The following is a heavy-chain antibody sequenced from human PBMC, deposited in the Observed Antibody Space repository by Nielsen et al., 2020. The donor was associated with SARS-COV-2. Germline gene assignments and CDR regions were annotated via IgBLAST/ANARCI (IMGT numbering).Heavy chain of an antibody. CDR2: IYYSGST. D-gene: IGHD6-25*01. CDR1: DGSVRSCDYY. Sequence: TLSLTCTVSDGSVRSCDYYLTWIRQHPGKGLEWICHIYYSGSTHYNLSLKSRFTISADTSKNQFSLKVSSMTAADTAVYYCARAALDYDDGIDVWGQGTTVTVSS. V-gene: IGHV4-31*03. J-gene: IGHJ6*02. CDR3: ARAALDYDDGIDV.